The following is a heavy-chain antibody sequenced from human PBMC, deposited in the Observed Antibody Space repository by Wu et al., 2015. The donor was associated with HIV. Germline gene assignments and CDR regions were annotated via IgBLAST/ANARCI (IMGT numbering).Heavy chain of an antibody. Sequence: QGQLVQSGAEVKKPGASVKVSCKASGDTFMNYDISWVRQATGQGFEWMGWMNPRSGNKDYAAKFQDRISLTMETHIKTAYMELSNLTFNDTAVYYCARGAYGSGSFYGRYWGQGTLVTVAS. J-gene: IGHJ4*02. D-gene: IGHD3-10*01. CDR2: MNPRSGNK. CDR3: ARGAYGSGSFYGRY. CDR1: GDTFMNYD. V-gene: IGHV1-8*01.